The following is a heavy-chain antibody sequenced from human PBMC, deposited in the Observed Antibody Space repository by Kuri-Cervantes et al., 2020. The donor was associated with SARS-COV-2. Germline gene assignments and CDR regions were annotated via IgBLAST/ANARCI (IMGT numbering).Heavy chain of an antibody. CDR1: GYSISSGGYS. Sequence: SETLSLTCAVSGYSISSGGYSWSWIRQPPGKGLEWIGSIYQAGRTFYNPSLKSRVSISLDRSKNQCSLNLSSVTAADTAVYYCVAAILGVDTGYFQHWGQGTLVTVSS. J-gene: IGHJ1*01. CDR3: VAAILGVDTGYFQH. D-gene: IGHD3-3*01. CDR2: IYQAGRT. V-gene: IGHV4-30-2*01.